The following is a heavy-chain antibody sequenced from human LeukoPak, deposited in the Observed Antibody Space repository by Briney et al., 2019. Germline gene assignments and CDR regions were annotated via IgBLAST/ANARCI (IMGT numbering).Heavy chain of an antibody. Sequence: GGSLRLSCEASGFTFSSYEMNWVRQAPGKGLVWVSRINGDGSSTSYADSVKGRFTISRDSAKNTLYLQMNSLRAEDTAVYYCARGSSVVGLDWGQGTLVTVSS. D-gene: IGHD2-15*01. CDR3: ARGSSVVGLD. V-gene: IGHV3-74*01. CDR1: GFTFSSYE. CDR2: INGDGSST. J-gene: IGHJ4*02.